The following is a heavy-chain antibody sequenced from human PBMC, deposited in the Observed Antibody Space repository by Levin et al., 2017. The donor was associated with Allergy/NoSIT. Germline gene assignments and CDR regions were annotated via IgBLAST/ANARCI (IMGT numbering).Heavy chain of an antibody. CDR2: INKRGVM. V-gene: IGHV3-48*02. D-gene: IGHD4-17*01. Sequence: PGGSLRLSCEASGFTFSSHDMNWVRQAPGRGLEWVAYINKRGVMHYADTVEGRFTISRDNGKNSLYLQMNSLRDEDTGLYYCARDPLGDFGIDHWGQGTLVTVSS. J-gene: IGHJ4*01. CDR1: GFTFSSHD. CDR3: ARDPLGDFGIDH.